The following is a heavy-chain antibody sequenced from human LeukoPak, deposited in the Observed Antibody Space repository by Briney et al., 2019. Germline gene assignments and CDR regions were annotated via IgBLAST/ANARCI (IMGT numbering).Heavy chain of an antibody. Sequence: PGGSLRLSCAASGFTFSYYAMHWVRQAPGKGLEWVAVMSYDGSNKYYADSVKGRFTISRDNSKKTVYLQMNSLRPEDTAVYYCARSSSGWYGSFDYWGQGTLVTVSS. CDR1: GFTFSYYA. CDR3: ARSSSGWYGSFDY. V-gene: IGHV3-30-3*01. CDR2: MSYDGSNK. D-gene: IGHD6-19*01. J-gene: IGHJ4*02.